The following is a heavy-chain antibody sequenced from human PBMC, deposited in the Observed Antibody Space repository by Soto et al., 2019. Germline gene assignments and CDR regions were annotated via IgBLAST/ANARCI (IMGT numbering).Heavy chain of an antibody. D-gene: IGHD3-22*01. CDR2: ISPLTGDT. CDR3: ARDTRLRSVYYGNAFDV. CDR1: GYTFTTSG. Sequence: QVHLEQSGSEMKKPGASMNVSCKTSGYTFTTSGITWVRQVPGPGLEWLGWISPLTGDTDYAQKFHGRVTLTVDISTRTAYIELRRLRSDDTALYYCARDTRLRSVYYGNAFDVWGQVTRITVSS. J-gene: IGHJ3*01. V-gene: IGHV1-18*01.